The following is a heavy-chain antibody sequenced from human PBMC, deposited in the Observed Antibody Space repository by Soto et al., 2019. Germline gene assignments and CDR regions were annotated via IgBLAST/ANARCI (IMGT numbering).Heavy chain of an antibody. CDR3: ARSPYGSGSYYYDI. CDR2: ITPFNGNT. J-gene: IGHJ3*02. D-gene: IGHD3-10*01. CDR1: GYTFTYRY. Sequence: SVKVSCKASGYTFTYRYLHWVRQAPGQALEWMGWITPFNGNTNYAQKFQDRVTITRDRSMSTAYMELSSLRSEDTAMYYCARSPYGSGSYYYDIWGQGTMVTVS. V-gene: IGHV1-45*02.